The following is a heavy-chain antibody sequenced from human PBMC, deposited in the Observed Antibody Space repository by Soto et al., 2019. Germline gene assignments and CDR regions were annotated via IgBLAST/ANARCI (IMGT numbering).Heavy chain of an antibody. CDR1: GYNFTSYW. V-gene: IGHV5-51*01. J-gene: IGHJ6*02. Sequence: GESLKISCKGSGYNFTSYWIGWVRQMPGKGLECMGIIYPGDSDTRYSPSFQGQVTISADKSIGTAYLQWSSLKASDTAMYYCAGGGVRGVITRTRDYYGMDVWGQGTTVTVSS. CDR2: IYPGDSDT. D-gene: IGHD3-10*01. CDR3: AGGGVRGVITRTRDYYGMDV.